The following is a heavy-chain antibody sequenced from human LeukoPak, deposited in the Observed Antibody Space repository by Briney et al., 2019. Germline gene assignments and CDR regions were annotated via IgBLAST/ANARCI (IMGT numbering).Heavy chain of an antibody. D-gene: IGHD6-25*01. V-gene: IGHV3-48*03. CDR1: GFSFSSHE. Sequence: QAGGSLRLSCAASGFSFSSHEMNWVRQAPGKGLEWVSYISRTGTYTYYSDSVKGRFTISRDNTRNSVFLQMESLRAEDTALYYCARDVITATDMAFWGQGTLVTVSS. CDR2: ISRTGTYT. CDR3: ARDVITATDMAF. J-gene: IGHJ4*02.